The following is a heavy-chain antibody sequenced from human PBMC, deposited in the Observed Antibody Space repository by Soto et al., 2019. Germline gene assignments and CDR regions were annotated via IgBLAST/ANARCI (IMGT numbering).Heavy chain of an antibody. Sequence: ASVKVSCKASGYTLSGFYMHWVRQAPGQGLEWMGWINPNSGGTKSAEKFQGRVTMTRDTSISTAYMELSRLTSDDTAAYYCASAAVTGTAGLDFWGQGTQVTVS. CDR1: GYTLSGFY. J-gene: IGHJ4*02. D-gene: IGHD6-19*01. CDR3: ASAAVTGTAGLDF. V-gene: IGHV1-2*02. CDR2: INPNSGGT.